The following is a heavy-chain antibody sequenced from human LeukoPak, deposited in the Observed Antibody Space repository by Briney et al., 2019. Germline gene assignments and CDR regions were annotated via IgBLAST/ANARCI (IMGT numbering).Heavy chain of an antibody. V-gene: IGHV1-18*01. CDR2: ISGYNGDT. J-gene: IGHJ4*02. D-gene: IGHD6-13*01. Sequence: WASVTVSYKASGYTFTNYGISWVRQAPGQGLEWMGWISGYNGDTRNPQKLQGRITLTTDTSTSTAYMELRSLRSDDTAVYYCARDSYSSSRYEYWGQGTLVTVSS. CDR3: ARDSYSSSRYEY. CDR1: GYTFTNYG.